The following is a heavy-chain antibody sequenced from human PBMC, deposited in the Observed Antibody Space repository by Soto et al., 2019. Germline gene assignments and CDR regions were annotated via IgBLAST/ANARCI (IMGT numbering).Heavy chain of an antibody. D-gene: IGHD1-7*01. CDR3: AGYNWNYYFDP. Sequence: SETLSLTCTVAGGSVRDGSYYWAWLRQPPGKGLEWIGHIYHSGSTIYNPSLKSRVTISIDTSKSQFSLNLNSMTAADTAVYYCAGYNWNYYFDPWGQGTLVTVSS. CDR2: IYHSGST. V-gene: IGHV4-61*01. J-gene: IGHJ5*02. CDR1: GGSVRDGSYY.